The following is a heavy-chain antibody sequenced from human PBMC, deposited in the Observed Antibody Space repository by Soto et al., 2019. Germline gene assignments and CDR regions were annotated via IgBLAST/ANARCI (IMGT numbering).Heavy chain of an antibody. D-gene: IGHD1-26*01. CDR2: IHYSGLT. CDR1: GGSVSSGSYY. V-gene: IGHV4-61*01. CDR3: ARDSSGTFDY. Sequence: PSETLSLTCSVSGGSVSSGSYYWSWFRQPPGKGLEWIGYIHYSGLTNYNSSLKSRVTISVDTSTSQFSLNLNSVTTADTAVYYCARDSSGTFDYWGQGTQVTVSS. J-gene: IGHJ4*02.